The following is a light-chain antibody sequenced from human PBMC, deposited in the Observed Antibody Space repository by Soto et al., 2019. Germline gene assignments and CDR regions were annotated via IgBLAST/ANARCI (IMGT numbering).Light chain of an antibody. CDR3: SQYGSSLYT. CDR1: QSVDSSN. J-gene: IGKJ2*01. CDR2: GAS. Sequence: EVVLTQSPGTLSLSPGEGATLSCRASQSVDSSNLAWYQQRRGRAPRLLIYGASTRASGIPDRFSGSGSGTDFTLTISRLEPDDFAVYYCSQYGSSLYTFGQGTKLDIK. V-gene: IGKV3-20*01.